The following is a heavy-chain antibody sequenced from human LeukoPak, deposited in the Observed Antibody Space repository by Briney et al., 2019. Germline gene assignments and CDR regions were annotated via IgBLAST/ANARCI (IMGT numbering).Heavy chain of an antibody. D-gene: IGHD1-26*01. CDR1: GYTFTSYD. CDR2: MNPNSANT. Sequence: GASVKVSCKASGYTFTSYDINWVRQATGQGLEWMGWMNPNSANTGYAQKFQGRVTITRNTSISTAYMELSSLRSEDTAVYYCARVAPLELLFDYWGQGTLVTVSS. J-gene: IGHJ4*02. CDR3: ARVAPLELLFDY. V-gene: IGHV1-8*03.